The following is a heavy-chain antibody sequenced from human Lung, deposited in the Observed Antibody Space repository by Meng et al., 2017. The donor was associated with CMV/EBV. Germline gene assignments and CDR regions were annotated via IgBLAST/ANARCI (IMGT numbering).Heavy chain of an antibody. J-gene: IGHJ6*02. Sequence: SGPXLVKPTETLTLTCTVSGFSLSNARMGVSWIRQPPGKALEWLAHIFSNDEKSYSTSLKSRLTISKDTSKSQVVLTMTNMDPVDTATYYCARHLPTYYYDSSGYYYPYYYYGLDVWXQGTTVTVSS. CDR1: GFSLSNARMG. CDR2: IFSNDEK. CDR3: ARHLPTYYYDSSGYYYPYYYYGLDV. D-gene: IGHD3-22*01. V-gene: IGHV2-26*01.